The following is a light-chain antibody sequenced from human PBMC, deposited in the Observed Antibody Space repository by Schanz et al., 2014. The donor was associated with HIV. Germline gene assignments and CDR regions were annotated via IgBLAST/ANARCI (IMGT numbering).Light chain of an antibody. CDR2: GNS. CDR1: SSNIGAGYD. Sequence: QSVLTQPPSVSGAPGQRVTISCTGSSSNIGAGYDVHWYQHLPETAPKLLIYGNSNRPSGVPDRFSGSKSGTSASLVITGLQAEDEADYYCQSYDSHLGGVVFGGGTKLTVL. CDR3: QSYDSHLGGVV. V-gene: IGLV1-40*01. J-gene: IGLJ3*02.